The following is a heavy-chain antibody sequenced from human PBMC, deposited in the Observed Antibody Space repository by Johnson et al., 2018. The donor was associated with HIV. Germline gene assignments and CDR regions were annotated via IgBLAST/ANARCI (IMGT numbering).Heavy chain of an antibody. CDR1: GFTFSSYA. D-gene: IGHD3-16*01. V-gene: IGHV3-64*01. CDR3: AREGESLLDAFDI. Sequence: MQLVESGGGLVQPGGSLRLSCAASGFTFSSYAMYWVRQAPGKGLEYVSAISSNGGSTYYANSVKGRFTISRDNSKNTLYLQMGSLRVEDMAVYYCAREGESLLDAFDIWGQGTMVTVSA. CDR2: ISSNGGST. J-gene: IGHJ3*02.